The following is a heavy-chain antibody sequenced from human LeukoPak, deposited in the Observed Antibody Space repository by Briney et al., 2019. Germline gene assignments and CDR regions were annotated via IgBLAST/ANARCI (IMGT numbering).Heavy chain of an antibody. D-gene: IGHD4-17*01. CDR1: GYTFTGYY. CDR2: LNPNSGGT. J-gene: IGHJ5*02. V-gene: IGHV1-2*02. Sequence: ASVNVSCKASGYTFTGYYMHWVRLAPGQGLEWLGWLNPNSGGTKYAQKFQGRVTMTRDTSIRTAYMELSGLKSDDTAVYYCARDHGDYVQYNWFDPWGQGTLVTVSS. CDR3: ARDHGDYVQYNWFDP.